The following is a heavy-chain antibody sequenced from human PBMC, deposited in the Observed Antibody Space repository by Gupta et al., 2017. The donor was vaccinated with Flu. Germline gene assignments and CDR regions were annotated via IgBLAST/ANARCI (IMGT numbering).Heavy chain of an antibody. CDR1: KFTFRNYG. D-gene: IGHD2-2*01. J-gene: IGHJ4*02. CDR3: ANCRSDYQLLIPGH. V-gene: IGHV3-30*18. CDR2: ISYDGSIK. Sequence: QVQLVESGGGVVQPGRSLRLSCVASKFTFRNYGMHWVRQAPGKGLEWVAVISYDGSIKNYADSVRGRFTISRDNSKNTLYLQMSSLRAEDTAVYYCANCRSDYQLLIPGHWGQGTLVTVSS.